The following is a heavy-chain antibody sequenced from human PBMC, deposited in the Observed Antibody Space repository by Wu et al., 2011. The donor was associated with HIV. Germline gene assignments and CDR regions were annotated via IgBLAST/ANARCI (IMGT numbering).Heavy chain of an antibody. CDR2: IIPILGTV. Sequence: QVQLVQSGAEVKKPGSSAKVSCKASGDTFSTYGINWVRQAPGQGLEWMGGIIPILGTVKYAQKFQGRVTITADKSTSTAYMELSSLRSEDTAIYYCARDLGGDEDYWGQGTLVTVSS. D-gene: IGHD2-21*01. CDR1: GDTFSTYG. CDR3: ARDLGGDEDY. J-gene: IGHJ4*02. V-gene: IGHV1-69*06.